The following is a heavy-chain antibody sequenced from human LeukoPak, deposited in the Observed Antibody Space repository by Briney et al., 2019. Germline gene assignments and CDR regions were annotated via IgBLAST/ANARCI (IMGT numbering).Heavy chain of an antibody. J-gene: IGHJ5*02. CDR2: INPNSGDT. CDR3: ARVYSNSGYVTWFHP. Sequence: GASVKVSCKASGYTFTGYYMHWVRQAPGQGLEWMGWINPNSGDTNSTQKFQGRVTMTSDTSISTAYMGLSRLRSDDTAVYYCARVYSNSGYVTWFHPWGQGTLVTVSS. CDR1: GYTFTGYY. V-gene: IGHV1-2*02. D-gene: IGHD3-22*01.